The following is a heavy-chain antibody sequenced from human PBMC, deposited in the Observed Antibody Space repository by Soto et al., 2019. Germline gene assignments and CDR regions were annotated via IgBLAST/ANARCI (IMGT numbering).Heavy chain of an antibody. D-gene: IGHD2-2*03. Sequence: PVGSLRLSCNCSGFRFSEHAMTWVRQAPGKGLEWVGFIRNTPYGGTTDYAASVRGRFTISRDDSASIAYLQMNSLKTEDSGLYYCSRGSFGYYGPWGPGTLVTVS. CDR1: GFRFSEHA. CDR3: SRGSFGYYGP. J-gene: IGHJ5*02. V-gene: IGHV3-49*04. CDR2: IRNTPYGGTT.